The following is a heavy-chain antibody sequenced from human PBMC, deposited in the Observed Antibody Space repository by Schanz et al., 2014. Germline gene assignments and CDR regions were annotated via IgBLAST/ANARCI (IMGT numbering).Heavy chain of an antibody. CDR1: GYTFTSYG. V-gene: IGHV1-18*01. Sequence: QVQLVQSGAEVKKPGASVKVSCKASGYTFTSYGISWVRQAPGQGLEWMGWISPYNGNTNYAQKLQGRVTMTADTSRSTAYMELRSLRSDDTAVYYCARDQSPYTNSSDVRYFDYWGQGSLVTVSS. CDR3: ARDQSPYTNSSDVRYFDY. D-gene: IGHD6-6*01. CDR2: ISPYNGNT. J-gene: IGHJ4*02.